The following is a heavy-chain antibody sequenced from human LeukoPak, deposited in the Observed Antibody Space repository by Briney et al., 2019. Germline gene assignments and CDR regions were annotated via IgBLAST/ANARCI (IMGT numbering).Heavy chain of an antibody. Sequence: PSETLSLTCAVYGGSFSDYYRSWIRQPPGKGLEWIGEINHSGTTNYNPSLKSRVTISVDTSKNQFSLKLSSMTAADTAIYYCAIPTMVGMPWGQGTLVTVSS. J-gene: IGHJ5*02. D-gene: IGHD3-10*01. V-gene: IGHV4-34*01. CDR2: INHSGTT. CDR3: AIPTMVGMP. CDR1: GGSFSDYY.